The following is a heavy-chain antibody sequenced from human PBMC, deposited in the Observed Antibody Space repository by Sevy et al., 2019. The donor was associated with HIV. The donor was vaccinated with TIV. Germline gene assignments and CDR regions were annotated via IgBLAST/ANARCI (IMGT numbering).Heavy chain of an antibody. CDR3: GSGASIAAAGNFAY. V-gene: IGHV3-33*08. J-gene: IGHJ4*02. CDR1: GFIFSTYG. D-gene: IGHD6-13*01. Sequence: GGSLRLSCAASGFIFSTYGMHWVRQAPGKGLEWVALIWYDGSSQYYADSVQGRFTISRDNSKNTLDLQMNSLRAEDTAVYYWGSGASIAAAGNFAYWGQGTLVTVSS. CDR2: IWYDGSSQ.